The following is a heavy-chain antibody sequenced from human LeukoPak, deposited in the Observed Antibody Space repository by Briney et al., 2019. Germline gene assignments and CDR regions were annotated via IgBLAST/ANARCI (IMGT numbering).Heavy chain of an antibody. J-gene: IGHJ6*04. CDR2: INHSGST. CDR1: GWSFSGYY. Sequence: SETLSLTCAVYGWSFSGYYWSWIRQPPGKGLEWIGEINHSGSTNYNPSLKSRVTISVDTSKNQFSLKLSSVTAADTAVYYCARASYYYGSGSRRPYYGMDVWGKGTTVTVSS. V-gene: IGHV4-34*01. CDR3: ARASYYYGSGSRRPYYGMDV. D-gene: IGHD3-10*01.